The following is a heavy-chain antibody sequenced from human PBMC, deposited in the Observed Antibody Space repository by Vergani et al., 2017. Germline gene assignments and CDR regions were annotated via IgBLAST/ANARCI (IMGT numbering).Heavy chain of an antibody. CDR2: IQFDGSNQ. D-gene: IGHD3-16*01. CDR1: GFTLSNYD. Sequence: VQLVESGGGLVQPGGSLRLSCATSGFTLSNYDMQWIRQGPGKGLEFVAFIQFDGSNQYYADSVKGRFTLSRDFSKNTLDLQMNSLRADDTATYYCAKHFRGWGIDYWGQGTQVIVSS. CDR3: AKHFRGWGIDY. J-gene: IGHJ4*02. V-gene: IGHV3-30*02.